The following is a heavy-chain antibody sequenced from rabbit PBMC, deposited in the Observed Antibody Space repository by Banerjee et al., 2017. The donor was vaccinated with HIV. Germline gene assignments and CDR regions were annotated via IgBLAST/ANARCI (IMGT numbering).Heavy chain of an antibody. CDR3: ARGSAAMTMVITGYYLNL. V-gene: IGHV1S40*01. CDR2: IYGDSSGST. J-gene: IGHJ4*01. CDR1: GFSFSSSYY. Sequence: QSLEESGGDLVKPGASLTLTCTASGFSFSSSYYMCWVRQAPGKGLESIACIYGDSSGSTWYASWAKGRFTISKTSSTTVTLQMTSLTAADTATYFCARGSAAMTMVITGYYLNLWGPGTLVTVS. D-gene: IGHD2-1*01.